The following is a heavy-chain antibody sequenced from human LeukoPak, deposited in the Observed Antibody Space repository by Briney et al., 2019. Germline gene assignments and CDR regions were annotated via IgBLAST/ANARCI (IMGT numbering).Heavy chain of an antibody. D-gene: IGHD3/OR15-3a*01. CDR3: ARQEIGLRSFDP. J-gene: IGHJ5*02. CDR2: IYHSGST. V-gene: IGHV4-38-2*02. Sequence: PSETLSLTCTVSGGSISGYYWGWIRQPPGKGLEWIGSIYHSGSTYYNPSLKSRVTISVDTSKNQFSLNLSSVTAADTAVYYCARQEIGLRSFDPWGQGTLVTVSS. CDR1: GGSISGYY.